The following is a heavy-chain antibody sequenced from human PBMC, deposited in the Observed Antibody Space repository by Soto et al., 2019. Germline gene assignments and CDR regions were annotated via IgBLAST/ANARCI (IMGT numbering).Heavy chain of an antibody. CDR2: IYHSGST. CDR3: ARGLFSETSYSGGWYYFDN. J-gene: IGHJ4*02. V-gene: IGHV4-30-2*01. D-gene: IGHD3-10*01. CDR1: GGSISSVGCS. Sequence: PSQTLCLSCAVAGGSISSVGCSWSWIRQPPGKGLEWIGYIYHSGSTYYNPSLKSRVTISLLSSSDRFSLELSSVTAADTAVYYCARGLFSETSYSGGWYYFDNWSQGTLVTVSS.